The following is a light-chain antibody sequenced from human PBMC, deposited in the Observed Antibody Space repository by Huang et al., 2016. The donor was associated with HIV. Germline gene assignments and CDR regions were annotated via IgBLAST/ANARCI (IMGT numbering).Light chain of an antibody. CDR2: DAS. V-gene: IGKV3-11*01. J-gene: IGKJ4*01. CDR1: QSVSSY. CDR3: QRRSTWPPAVT. Sequence: EIVLTQSPATLSLSPGERATLSCRASQSVSSYLAWYQQKPGQAPRLLIYDASNRATGIPARFSGSGSGTDFTLTISSLEPEDFAVYYCQRRSTWPPAVTFGGGTKVEIK.